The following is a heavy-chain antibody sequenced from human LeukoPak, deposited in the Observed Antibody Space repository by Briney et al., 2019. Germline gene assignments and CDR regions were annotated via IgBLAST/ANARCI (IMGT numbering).Heavy chain of an antibody. Sequence: GGSLRLSCAASGFTFSSYAVHWVRQAPGKGLEWVAVISYDGSNKYYADSVKGRFTISRDNSKNTLYLQMNSLRAEDTAVYYCARDWYDSSGTRGPFDYWGQGTLVTVSS. D-gene: IGHD3-22*01. CDR3: ARDWYDSSGTRGPFDY. V-gene: IGHV3-30-3*01. J-gene: IGHJ4*02. CDR1: GFTFSSYA. CDR2: ISYDGSNK.